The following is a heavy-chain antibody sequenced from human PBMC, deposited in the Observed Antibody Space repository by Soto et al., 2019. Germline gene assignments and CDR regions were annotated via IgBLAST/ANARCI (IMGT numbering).Heavy chain of an antibody. CDR2: INHAGNT. Sequence: PSETLSLTCNVSGASFNDNHWSWIRQSPGKGLDWIGDINHAGNTYYNPSLKSRLVISVHTTKSQFSLRLSSVTAADTAVYYCARGPRKAPMIRGIIRFFGPWGQGTLVTVPS. D-gene: IGHD3-10*01. V-gene: IGHV4-34*01. CDR1: GASFNDNH. J-gene: IGHJ5*02. CDR3: ARGPRKAPMIRGIIRFFGP.